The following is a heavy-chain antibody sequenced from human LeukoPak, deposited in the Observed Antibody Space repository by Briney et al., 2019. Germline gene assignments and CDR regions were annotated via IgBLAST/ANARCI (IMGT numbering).Heavy chain of an antibody. D-gene: IGHD3-22*01. Sequence: GGSLRLSCAASGFTFSSYAMSWVRQAPGKGLEWVSAISGSGGSTYYADSVKGRFTISRDNSKNTPYLQMNSLRAEDTAVYYCAKDGVTMIVVASPYYFDYWGQGTLVTVSS. J-gene: IGHJ4*02. CDR3: AKDGVTMIVVASPYYFDY. CDR2: ISGSGGST. CDR1: GFTFSSYA. V-gene: IGHV3-23*01.